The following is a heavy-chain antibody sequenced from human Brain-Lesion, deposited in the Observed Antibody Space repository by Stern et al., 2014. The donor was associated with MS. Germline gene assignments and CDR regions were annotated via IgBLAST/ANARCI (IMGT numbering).Heavy chain of an antibody. J-gene: IGHJ4*02. V-gene: IGHV1-2*02. CDR2: ITPNSGVS. D-gene: IGHD6-19*01. CDR3: AADGSAYISGSLAY. Sequence: VHLVESGAEVKKPGASVKVSCKASGYTFTGYYMHWVRQAPGQGLEWMGWITPNSGVSNYAQKFKGRVTMTWDASITTAYMELSRLRSDDTALYYCAADGSAYISGSLAYWGQGTLVTVSS. CDR1: GYTFTGYY.